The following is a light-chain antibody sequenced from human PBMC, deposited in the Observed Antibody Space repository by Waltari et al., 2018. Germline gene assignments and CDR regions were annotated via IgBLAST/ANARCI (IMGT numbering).Light chain of an antibody. J-gene: IGKJ2*01. CDR3: QQRSNWRT. CDR2: DVS. CDR1: QNVNVY. Sequence: EIVLTQSPATLSLSPGERATLSCRASQNVNVYLAWYQQNPGQAPRLIIYDVSNRAPGVPARFSGSGSGTDYTLTISSLEPEDFAVYYCQQRSNWRTFGQGTKLEIK. V-gene: IGKV3-11*01.